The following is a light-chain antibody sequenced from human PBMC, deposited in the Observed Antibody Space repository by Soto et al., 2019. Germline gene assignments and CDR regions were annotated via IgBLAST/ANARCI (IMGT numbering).Light chain of an antibody. CDR2: GAS. Sequence: ETVMTQSPATLSVSPGEGATLSCRASQSVSSNLAWYQQKPGQAPRLLICGASIRATGVPARFSGSGSGTEFTLTISSLQSEDFADYYCQQYNNWPLTFGAGTKVEIK. CDR3: QQYNNWPLT. V-gene: IGKV3D-15*01. CDR1: QSVSSN. J-gene: IGKJ4*01.